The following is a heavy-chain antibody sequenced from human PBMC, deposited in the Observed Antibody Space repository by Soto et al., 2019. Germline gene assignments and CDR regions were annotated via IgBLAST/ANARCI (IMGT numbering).Heavy chain of an antibody. J-gene: IGHJ5*02. CDR3: ARGRGLLLWFGDLGWFDP. Sequence: QVQLQQWGAGLLKPSETLSLTCAVYGGSFSGYYWSWIRQPPGKGLEWIGEINHRGSTNYNPSLKSRVTISVDTSKNQFSLKLSSVTAADTAAYYCARGRGLLLWFGDLGWFDPWGQGTLVTVSS. V-gene: IGHV4-34*01. D-gene: IGHD3-10*01. CDR1: GGSFSGYY. CDR2: INHRGST.